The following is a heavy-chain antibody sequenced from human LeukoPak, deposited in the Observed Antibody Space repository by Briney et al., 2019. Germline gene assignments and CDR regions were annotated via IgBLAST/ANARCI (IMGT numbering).Heavy chain of an antibody. Sequence: GGSLRLSCVVSGFTFSGYWMSWVRQAPGKGLEWVAILNQDGSEKDYVDSLKGRFTISRDNAKNSLYLQMNSLRAEDTAVYYCARVHSSSSFDYWGQGTLVTVSS. CDR2: LNQDGSEK. CDR3: ARVHSSSSFDY. CDR1: GFTFSGYW. V-gene: IGHV3-7*01. J-gene: IGHJ4*02. D-gene: IGHD6-6*01.